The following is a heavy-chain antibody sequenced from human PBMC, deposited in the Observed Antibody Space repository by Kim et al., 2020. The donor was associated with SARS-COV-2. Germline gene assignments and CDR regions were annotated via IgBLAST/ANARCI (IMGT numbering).Heavy chain of an antibody. CDR2: IIPIFGTA. CDR1: GGTFSSYA. Sequence: SVKVSCKASGGTFSSYAISWVRQAPGQGLEWMGGIIPIFGTANYAQKFQGRVTITADESTSTAYMELSSLRSEDTAVYYCARAVPLPTGSSWYREGGMDGWGQGTTVTVSS. V-gene: IGHV1-69*13. J-gene: IGHJ6*02. D-gene: IGHD6-13*01. CDR3: ARAVPLPTGSSWYREGGMDG.